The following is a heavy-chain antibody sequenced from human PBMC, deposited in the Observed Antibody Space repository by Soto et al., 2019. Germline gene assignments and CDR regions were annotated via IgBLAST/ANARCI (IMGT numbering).Heavy chain of an antibody. CDR1: GFTFSSYS. Sequence: VGSLRLSCAASGFTFSSYSMNWVRQAPGKGLGWVSSISSSSSYIYYADSVKGRFTISRDNAKNSLYLQMNSLRAEDTAVYYCAREHSSSSTYYYGMDVWGQGTTVTVSS. J-gene: IGHJ6*02. D-gene: IGHD6-6*01. V-gene: IGHV3-21*01. CDR3: AREHSSSSTYYYGMDV. CDR2: ISSSSSYI.